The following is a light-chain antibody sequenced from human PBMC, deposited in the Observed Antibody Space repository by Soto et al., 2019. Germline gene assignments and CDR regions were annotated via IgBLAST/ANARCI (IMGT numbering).Light chain of an antibody. CDR3: VLYMGSGISV. Sequence: QTVVTQEPSFSVSPGGTVTLTCGLTSGSVSTNHYPSWYQQTPGQAPRTLIYSTDTRSSGVPDRFSGSILGNKAALTITWAQADDESDYYCVLYMGSGISVFGGGTKLTVL. CDR1: SGSVSTNHY. J-gene: IGLJ3*02. V-gene: IGLV8-61*01. CDR2: STD.